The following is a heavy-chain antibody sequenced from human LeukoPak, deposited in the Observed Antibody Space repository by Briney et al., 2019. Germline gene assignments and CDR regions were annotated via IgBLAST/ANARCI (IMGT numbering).Heavy chain of an antibody. J-gene: IGHJ5*02. D-gene: IGHD2-2*02. Sequence: GGSLRLSCAASGFTFSSYGMHWVRQAPGKGLEWVAFIRYDGSNKYYADSVKGRFTISRDNSKNTLYLQMNSLRAEDTAVYYCAKDLPQVVPAAIRSGNNWFDPWGQGTLVTVSS. CDR1: GFTFSSYG. CDR3: AKDLPQVVPAAIRSGNNWFDP. V-gene: IGHV3-30*02. CDR2: IRYDGSNK.